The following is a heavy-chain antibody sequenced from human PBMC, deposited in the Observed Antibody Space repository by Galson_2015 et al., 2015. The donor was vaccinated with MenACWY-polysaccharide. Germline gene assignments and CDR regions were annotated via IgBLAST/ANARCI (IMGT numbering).Heavy chain of an antibody. CDR2: IYYTALT. Sequence: TLSLAWPVSGASINSGGYFWSWIRPHPGEGLEWIGNIYYTALTDYNPSLRSRITISVDTSRHQFSLNLTSVTAADAAVYYCAREPPYSGYTRKSLDIWGQGTMVTVSA. V-gene: IGHV4-31*02. D-gene: IGHD5-12*01. CDR1: GASINSGGYF. CDR3: AREPPYSGYTRKSLDI. J-gene: IGHJ3*02.